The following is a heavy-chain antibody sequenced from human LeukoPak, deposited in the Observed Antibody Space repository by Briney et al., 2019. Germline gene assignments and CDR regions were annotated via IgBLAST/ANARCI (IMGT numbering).Heavy chain of an antibody. J-gene: IGHJ4*02. CDR3: AKEDTTGMTPLLDY. D-gene: IGHD1-1*01. Sequence: PGGSLRLSCAASGIMFSSHAISWVSQAPGKGLEWLSAISGSGGTTYYADSVKGRFTISRDNSKNTLSLQMNSLRAEDTAVYYCAKEDTTGMTPLLDYWGQGTLVTVSS. CDR1: GIMFSSHA. CDR2: ISGSGGTT. V-gene: IGHV3-23*01.